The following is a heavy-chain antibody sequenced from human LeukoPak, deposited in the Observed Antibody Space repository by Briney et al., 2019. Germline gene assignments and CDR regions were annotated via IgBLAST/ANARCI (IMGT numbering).Heavy chain of an antibody. Sequence: GGSLRLSCAASGFTFSSYAMSWVRQAPGKGLEWVSLISGSGGNTYYADSVKGRFTISRDNSKNTLYLQMNSLRAEDTALYSCFGGSGYNGDYWGQGTLVTVSP. D-gene: IGHD3-22*01. CDR3: FGGSGYNGDY. V-gene: IGHV3-23*01. CDR1: GFTFSSYA. CDR2: ISGSGGNT. J-gene: IGHJ4*02.